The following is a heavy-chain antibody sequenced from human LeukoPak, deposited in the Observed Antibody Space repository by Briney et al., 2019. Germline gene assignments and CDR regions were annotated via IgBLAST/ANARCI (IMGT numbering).Heavy chain of an antibody. CDR2: INTNTGNP. J-gene: IGHJ4*02. V-gene: IGHV7-4-1*02. CDR1: GYTFTSCA. Sequence: ASVTVSCTASGYTFTSCAMNWVRQAHGPGLEWMGWINTNTGNPTYAQGFTGRFVFSLDTSVSTAYLQISSLKAEDTAVYYCASSGSWYVDYWGQGTLVTVSS. D-gene: IGHD2-15*01. CDR3: ASSGSWYVDY.